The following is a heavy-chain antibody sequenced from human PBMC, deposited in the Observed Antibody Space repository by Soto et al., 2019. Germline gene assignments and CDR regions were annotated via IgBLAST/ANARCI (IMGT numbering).Heavy chain of an antibody. CDR1: GFTFSSYA. J-gene: IGHJ4*02. CDR3: AKGTANDPRVYDY. Sequence: PGGSLRLSCAASGFTFSSYAMSWVRQAPGKGLEWVSAISGSGGSTYYADSVKGRFTISRDNSKNTLYLQMNSLRAEDTAVYFCAKGTANDPRVYDYWGQGTLVTVSS. D-gene: IGHD1-1*01. V-gene: IGHV3-23*01. CDR2: ISGSGGST.